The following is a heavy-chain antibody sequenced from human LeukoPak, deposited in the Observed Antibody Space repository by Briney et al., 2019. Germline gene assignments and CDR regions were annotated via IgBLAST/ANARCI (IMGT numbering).Heavy chain of an antibody. Sequence: ASVKVSCKASGYTFTGYYMHWVRQAPGQGLEWMGWINPNSGGTNYAQKFQGRVTMTRDTSISTAYMELSRLRSDDTAVYYCARIGYCSSTSCYIGDGMDVWGQGTTVTVSS. CDR1: GYTFTGYY. D-gene: IGHD2-2*02. J-gene: IGHJ6*02. CDR2: INPNSGGT. V-gene: IGHV1-2*02. CDR3: ARIGYCSSTSCYIGDGMDV.